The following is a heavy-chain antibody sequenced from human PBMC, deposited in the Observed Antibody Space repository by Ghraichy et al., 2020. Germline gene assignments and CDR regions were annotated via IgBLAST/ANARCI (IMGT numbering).Heavy chain of an antibody. CDR1: GFTFDDYT. CDR3: AKERLRHQYYYYGMDV. V-gene: IGHV3-43*01. CDR2: ISWEGGST. J-gene: IGHJ6*02. D-gene: IGHD4-17*01. Sequence: GGSLRLSCAASGFTFDDYTMHWVRQAPGKGLEWVSLISWEGGSTYYADSVKGRFTISRDNSKNSLYLQMNSLRTEYTALYYCAKERLRHQYYYYGMDVWGQGTTVTVSS.